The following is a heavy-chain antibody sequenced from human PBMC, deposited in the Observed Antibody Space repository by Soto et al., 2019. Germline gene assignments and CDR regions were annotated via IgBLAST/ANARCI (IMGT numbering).Heavy chain of an antibody. CDR1: GGSISSYY. CDR2: ICYTGST. J-gene: IGHJ6*03. D-gene: IGHD6-19*01. V-gene: IGHV4-59*01. CDR3: ARVKETSGAAHYYYYMDV. Sequence: SETLSLTCTVSGGSISSYYWSWIRQPPGKGLEWIGYICYTGSTNYNPSLKSRVTISVDTSMTQFSLKVSSVTAADTGLYYCARVKETSGAAHYYYYMDVWGKGTTVTVSS.